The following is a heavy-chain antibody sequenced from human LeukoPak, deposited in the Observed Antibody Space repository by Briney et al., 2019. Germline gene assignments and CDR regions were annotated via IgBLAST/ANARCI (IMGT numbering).Heavy chain of an antibody. Sequence: SETLSLTCTVSGASLSNYYWNWSRQPAGKGLEWIGRIYSSGSTNYTPSLESRVTMSVDTSKNQFSLKLNSVTAADTAVYYCARGGWRPQYWGQGTLVTVSS. J-gene: IGHJ4*02. CDR3: ARGGWRPQY. V-gene: IGHV4-4*07. CDR2: IYSSGST. D-gene: IGHD3-16*01. CDR1: GASLSNYY.